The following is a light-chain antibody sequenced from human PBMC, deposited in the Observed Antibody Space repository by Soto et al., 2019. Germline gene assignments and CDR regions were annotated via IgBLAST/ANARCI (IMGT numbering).Light chain of an antibody. CDR2: LGS. CDR3: QHRNNRPFS. Sequence: IVMTHAPLSLPVTPVDPAYISFISSQILLPSNLYNYLDWYLQKPGQSPQLLIYLGSNRDSGVPERFSGSGYGTDFTLTISSLEPEDFAVYYCQHRNNRPFSFGPGTKVDIK. V-gene: IGKV2-28*01. J-gene: IGKJ3*01. CDR1: QILLPSNLYNY.